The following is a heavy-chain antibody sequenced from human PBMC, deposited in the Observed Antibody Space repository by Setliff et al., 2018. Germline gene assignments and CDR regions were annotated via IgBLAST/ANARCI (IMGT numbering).Heavy chain of an antibody. J-gene: IGHJ3*02. Sequence: SETLSLTCTVSGGSISSGGYYWSWIRQHPGKGLEWIGYIYYSGSTYYNPSLKSRVTISVDTSKNQFSLKLSSVTAADTAVYYCARVALVVVIRNAFDIWGLGTMVTVSS. V-gene: IGHV4-31*03. CDR3: ARVALVVVIRNAFDI. CDR1: GGSISSGGYY. CDR2: IYYSGST. D-gene: IGHD2-21*01.